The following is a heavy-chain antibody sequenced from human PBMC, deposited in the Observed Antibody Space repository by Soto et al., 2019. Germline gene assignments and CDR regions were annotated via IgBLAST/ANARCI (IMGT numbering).Heavy chain of an antibody. CDR2: ISYDGSNK. Sequence: QVQLVESGGGVVQPGRSLRLSCAASGFTSSSYGMHWVRQAPGKGLEWVAVISYDGSNKYYADSVKGRFTISRDNSKNTLYLQMNSLRAEDTAVYYCAKLRYSDYYYGMDVWGQGTTVTVSS. V-gene: IGHV3-30*18. CDR1: GFTSSSYG. CDR3: AKLRYSDYYYGMDV. D-gene: IGHD3-10*01. J-gene: IGHJ6*02.